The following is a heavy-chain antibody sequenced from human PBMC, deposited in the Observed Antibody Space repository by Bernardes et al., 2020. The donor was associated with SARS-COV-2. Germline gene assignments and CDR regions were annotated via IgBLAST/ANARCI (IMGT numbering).Heavy chain of an antibody. V-gene: IGHV1-18*01. CDR1: GYTFINYG. CDR2: ISTYNGNT. J-gene: IGHJ4*02. D-gene: IGHD3-10*01. CDR3: ASSYWNRHYFDS. Sequence: ASVKVSCKTSGYTFINYGINWLRQAPGQGLEWMGWISTYNGNTIFAQNFQARLTMTTDTSTSTGYMELRSLRSDDTAVYYCASSYWNRHYFDSWGQGTLVTVSA.